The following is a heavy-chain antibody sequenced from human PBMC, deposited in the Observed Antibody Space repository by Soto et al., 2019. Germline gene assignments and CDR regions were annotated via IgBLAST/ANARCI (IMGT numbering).Heavy chain of an antibody. J-gene: IGHJ3*01. D-gene: IGHD2-21*02. CDR3: AKSLVTPSDAFDL. CDR1: GFTFGNYA. CDR2: ISDPGTST. Sequence: PGGSLRLSCAASGFTFGNYAINWVRQAPGKGLEWISSISDPGTSTYYANSVKGRFSMSRDNSKNTLFLQMNRLRADDTAVYFCAKSLVTPSDAFDLWGRGTLVPVSS. V-gene: IGHV3-23*01.